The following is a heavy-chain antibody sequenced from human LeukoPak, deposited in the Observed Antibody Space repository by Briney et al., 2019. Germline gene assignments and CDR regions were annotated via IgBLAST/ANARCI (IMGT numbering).Heavy chain of an antibody. D-gene: IGHD6-13*01. CDR2: IYYSGST. J-gene: IGHJ1*01. CDR3: ARGSSSSWYPVYFQH. V-gene: IGHV4-59*01. Sequence: PSETLSLTCTVSGGSISSYYWSWIRQPPGKGLEWIGYIYYSGSTNYNPSLKSRVTISVDTSKNQFSLKLSSVTAADTAVYYCARGSSSSWYPVYFQHWGQGTLVTVSS. CDR1: GGSISSYY.